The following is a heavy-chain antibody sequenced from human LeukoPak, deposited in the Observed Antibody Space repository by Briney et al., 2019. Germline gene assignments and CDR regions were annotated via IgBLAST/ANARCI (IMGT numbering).Heavy chain of an antibody. CDR1: GFTFSLYA. D-gene: IGHD3-9*01. V-gene: IGHV3-23*01. J-gene: IGHJ2*01. CDR2: ISGSGSST. Sequence: PGGSLRLSCAASGFTFSLYAMSWVRQAPGKGLEWVSGISGSGSSTYYAGSVKGRFTISRDNSKNTLYLQMNSLRAEDTAVYYCAEETYDILTGGGYFDLWGRGTLVTVSS. CDR3: AEETYDILTGGGYFDL.